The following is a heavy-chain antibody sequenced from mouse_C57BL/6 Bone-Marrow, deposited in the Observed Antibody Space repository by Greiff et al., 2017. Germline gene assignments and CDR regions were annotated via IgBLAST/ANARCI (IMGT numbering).Heavy chain of an antibody. CDR1: EYEFPSHD. Sequence: EVNVVESGGGLVQPGESLKLSCESNEYEFPSHDMSWVRKTPEKRLELVAAINSDGGSTYYPDTMERRFIISRDNTKKTLYLQMSSLRSEDTALYYCASPSTIVKDFDYWGQGTTLTVSS. V-gene: IGHV5-2*01. D-gene: IGHD2-5*01. J-gene: IGHJ2*01. CDR2: INSDGGST. CDR3: ASPSTIVKDFDY.